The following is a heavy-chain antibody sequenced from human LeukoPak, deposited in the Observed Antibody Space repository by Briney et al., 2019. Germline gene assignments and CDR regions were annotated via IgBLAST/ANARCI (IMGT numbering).Heavy chain of an antibody. J-gene: IGHJ4*02. Sequence: GGSLRLSCAASGFTFSDHYMDWVRQAPGKGLEWVGRARNKAYSFTTEYAASVKGSFTISRDDSKNSLYLQMNSLTSEDTAVYYCARASGTSCSSHHFDNWGQGTLVTVSS. D-gene: IGHD2-2*01. V-gene: IGHV3-72*01. CDR1: GFTFSDHY. CDR2: ARNKAYSFTT. CDR3: ARASGTSCSSHHFDN.